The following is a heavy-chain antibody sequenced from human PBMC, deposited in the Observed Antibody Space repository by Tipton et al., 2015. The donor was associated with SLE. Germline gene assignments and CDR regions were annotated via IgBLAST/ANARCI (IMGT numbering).Heavy chain of an antibody. CDR3: ARDLKGLGTYNWFDP. CDR2: IYHSGST. Sequence: TLSLTCTVSGYSISSGYYWGWIRQPPGKGLEWIGSIYHSGSTYYNPSLKSRVTISVDTSKNHFSLKLSSVTAADTAVYYCARDLKGLGTYNWFDPWGQGTLVTVSS. CDR1: GYSISSGYY. D-gene: IGHD7-27*01. J-gene: IGHJ5*02. V-gene: IGHV4-38-2*02.